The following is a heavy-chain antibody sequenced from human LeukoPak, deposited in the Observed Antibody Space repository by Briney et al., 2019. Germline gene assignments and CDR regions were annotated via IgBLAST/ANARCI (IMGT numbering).Heavy chain of an antibody. Sequence: KSSETLSLTCTVSGGSISSYYWSWIRQPPGKGLEWIGYIYYSGSTNYNPSLKSRVTISVDTSKNQFSLKLSSVTAADTAVYYCARGLRAQGAFDIWGQGTMVTVSS. CDR2: IYYSGST. V-gene: IGHV4-59*12. CDR3: ARGLRAQGAFDI. J-gene: IGHJ3*02. CDR1: GGSISSYY. D-gene: IGHD4-17*01.